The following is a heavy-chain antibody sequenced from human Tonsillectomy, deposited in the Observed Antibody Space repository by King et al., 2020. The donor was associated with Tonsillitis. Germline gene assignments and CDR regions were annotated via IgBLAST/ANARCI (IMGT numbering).Heavy chain of an antibody. V-gene: IGHV4-59*12. CDR3: ARDVGGNSDY. CDR1: GGSISTYF. Sequence: QLQESGPGLVKPSETLSLTCTVSGGSISTYFWSWIRQPPGRGLEWIGYIYYTGSTNYNPFLKSRVTISVDTSKNQFSLRLSSVTAADTAVYYCARDVGGNSDYWGQGTLVTVSS. CDR2: IYYTGST. D-gene: IGHD4-23*01. J-gene: IGHJ4*02.